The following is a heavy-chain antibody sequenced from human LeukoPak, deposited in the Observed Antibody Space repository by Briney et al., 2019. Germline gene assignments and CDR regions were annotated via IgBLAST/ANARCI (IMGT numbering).Heavy chain of an antibody. CDR3: ARSHYGSGSYYFDY. V-gene: IGHV1-69*04. CDR2: IIPILGIA. D-gene: IGHD3-10*01. Sequence: SVKVSCKASGGTFSSYAISWVRQAPGQGLEWMGRIIPILGIANYAQKFQGRVTITADKSTSTAYMELSSLGSEDTAVYYCARSHYGSGSYYFDYWGQGTLVTVSS. J-gene: IGHJ4*02. CDR1: GGTFSSYA.